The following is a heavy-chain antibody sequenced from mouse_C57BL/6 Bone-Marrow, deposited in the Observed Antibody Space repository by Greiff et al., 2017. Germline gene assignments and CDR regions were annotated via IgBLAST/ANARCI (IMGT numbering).Heavy chain of an antibody. CDR1: GYTFTGYW. J-gene: IGHJ1*03. V-gene: IGHV1-9*01. Sequence: QVQLKESGAELMKPGASVKLSCTATGYTFTGYWIEWVKQRPGHGLEWIGESLPGSGSTKYNEKFKGKATFTAYTSSNTAYMQLSSLTTEDSAIYYCAREKGLLRYFDVWGTGTTVTVSS. CDR3: AREKGLLRYFDV. CDR2: SLPGSGST. D-gene: IGHD2-3*01.